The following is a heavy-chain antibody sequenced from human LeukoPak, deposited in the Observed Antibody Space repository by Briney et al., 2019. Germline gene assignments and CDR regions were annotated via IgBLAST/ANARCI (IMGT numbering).Heavy chain of an antibody. CDR1: GYTFTSYD. Sequence: ASVKVSCKASGYTFTSYDINWVRQATGQGLEWMGWMNPNSGYTGYAQKFQDRVTMTRNTSISTAYMELSSLRSEDTAVYYCARDPARDYGDRLPFDYWGQGTLVTVSS. J-gene: IGHJ4*02. CDR2: MNPNSGYT. CDR3: ARDPARDYGDRLPFDY. D-gene: IGHD4-17*01. V-gene: IGHV1-8*01.